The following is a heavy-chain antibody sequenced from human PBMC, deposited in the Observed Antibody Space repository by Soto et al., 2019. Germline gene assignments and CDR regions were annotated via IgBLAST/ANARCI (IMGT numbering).Heavy chain of an antibody. D-gene: IGHD3-10*01. CDR1: GYTFTSYG. V-gene: IGHV1-18*01. CDR3: ASSITMVRGVKAPPDACDI. J-gene: IGHJ3*02. CDR2: ISAYNGNT. Sequence: QVQLVQSGAEVKKPGASVKVSCKASGYTFTSYGISWVRQAPGQGLEWMGWISAYNGNTNYAQKLQGRVTMTTDTSTSTAYMELRRLRSDETAVYYCASSITMVRGVKAPPDACDIGGQGTMVTVSS.